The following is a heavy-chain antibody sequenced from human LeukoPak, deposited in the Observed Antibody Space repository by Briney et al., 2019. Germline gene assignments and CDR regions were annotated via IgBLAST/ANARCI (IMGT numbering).Heavy chain of an antibody. D-gene: IGHD1-7*01. CDR1: GFTVSANY. V-gene: IGHV3-66*02. J-gene: IGHJ4*02. CDR2: IYSDGRT. Sequence: GGSLRLSCSASGFTVSANYMGWVRQSPGKGLEWVSVIYSDGRTFYGDPGRGRFTVSRDNSKNTVYLQMDSLRVEDTAVYYCARARGDWNFFFGHWGQGTLVTVSS. CDR3: ARARGDWNFFFGH.